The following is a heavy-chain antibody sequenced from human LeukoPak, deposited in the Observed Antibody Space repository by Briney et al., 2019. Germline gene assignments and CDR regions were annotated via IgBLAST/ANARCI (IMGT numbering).Heavy chain of an antibody. CDR1: GYSFTSYW. D-gene: IGHD3-3*01. J-gene: IGHJ4*02. Sequence: GESLKISCKGSGYSFTSYWIGWVRQMPGKGLEWMGIIYPCDSDTRYAPSFQGHVTISADQAISTAYLHWSSLKASDTAMYYCARHEDLHGLGDYWGQGTLVTVSS. CDR2: IYPCDSDT. CDR3: ARHEDLHGLGDY. V-gene: IGHV5-51*01.